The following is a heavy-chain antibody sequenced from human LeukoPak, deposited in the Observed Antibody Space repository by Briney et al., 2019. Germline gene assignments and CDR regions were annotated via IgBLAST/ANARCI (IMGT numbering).Heavy chain of an antibody. CDR2: IKQDGSEK. J-gene: IGHJ4*02. CDR3: AKAEDYCGGDSYSVTGFDY. D-gene: IGHD2-21*02. V-gene: IGHV3-7*01. CDR1: GFTFSSYW. Sequence: PGGSLRLSCAASGFTFSSYWMSWVRQAPGKGLEWVANIKQDGSEKYYVDSVKGRFTISRDNSKNTLYLQMNSLRAEDTAVYYCAKAEDYCGGDSYSVTGFDYWGQGTLVTVSS.